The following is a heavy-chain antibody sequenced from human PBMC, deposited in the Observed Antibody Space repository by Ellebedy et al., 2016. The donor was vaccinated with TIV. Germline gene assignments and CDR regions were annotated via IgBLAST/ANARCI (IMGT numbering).Heavy chain of an antibody. J-gene: IGHJ4*02. CDR2: IKQDGSEK. V-gene: IGHV3-7*01. CDR1: GFAFSDYW. CDR3: TVVAGDD. D-gene: IGHD2-15*01. Sequence: GESLKISCAASGFAFSDYWMSRVRQAQGKGLEGVANIKQDGSEKNYGDSVKGRFTISRDNAKNSVYLHMKSLRAEDTAVYYCTVVAGDDWGQGTPVTVSS.